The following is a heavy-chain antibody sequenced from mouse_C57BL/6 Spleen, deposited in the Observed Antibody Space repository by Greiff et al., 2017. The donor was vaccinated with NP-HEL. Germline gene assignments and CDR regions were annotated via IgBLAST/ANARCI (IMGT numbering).Heavy chain of an antibody. CDR3: ARENYYGSSSFAY. Sequence: EVKLVESGGDLVKPGGSLKLSCAASGFTFSSYGMSWVRQTPDKRLEWVATISSGGSYTYYPDSVTGRFTISRDNAKNTLYLQMSSLKSEDTAMYYCARENYYGSSSFAYWGQGTLVTVSA. CDR1: GFTFSSYG. V-gene: IGHV5-6*02. D-gene: IGHD1-1*01. J-gene: IGHJ3*01. CDR2: ISSGGSYT.